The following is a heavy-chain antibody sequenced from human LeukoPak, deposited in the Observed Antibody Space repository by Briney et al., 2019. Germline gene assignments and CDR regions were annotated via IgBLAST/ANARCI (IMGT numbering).Heavy chain of an antibody. V-gene: IGHV3-53*01. D-gene: IGHD5-18*01. J-gene: IGHJ4*02. CDR2: IYSGGST. Sequence: PGGSLRLSCAASGFTVSSNYMSTVRQAPGKGLEWVSVIYSGGSTYYADSGKGRFNISRDNSKNPLYLQMNSLRTEDAAVYYCARVPKDPRGYSYGFPFWGQGTLVTVSS. CDR1: GFTVSSNY. CDR3: ARVPKDPRGYSYGFPF.